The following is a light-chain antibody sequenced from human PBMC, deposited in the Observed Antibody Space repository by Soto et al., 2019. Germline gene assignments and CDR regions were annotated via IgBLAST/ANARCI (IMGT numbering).Light chain of an antibody. CDR2: KAS. CDR1: QSISSW. J-gene: IGKJ1*01. CDR3: QQYNSYSGT. V-gene: IGKV1-5*03. Sequence: DIQMTQSPSTLSASVGDRVTITCRASQSISSWLAWYQQKPGKAPKLLIYKASSLESGVPSRFSGSGSGKEFTLTISSLQPDDSATYYCQQYNSYSGTFGQGTKVEIK.